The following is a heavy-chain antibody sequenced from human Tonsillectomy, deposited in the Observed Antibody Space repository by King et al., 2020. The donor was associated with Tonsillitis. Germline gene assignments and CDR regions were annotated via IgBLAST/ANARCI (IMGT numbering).Heavy chain of an antibody. CDR3: ARTYYYDSSGSFDI. V-gene: IGHV4-59*01. J-gene: IGHJ3*02. CDR2: IYYSGST. Sequence: QLQESGPGLVKPSETLSLTCTVSGGSISSYYWSWIRQPPGKGLEWIGYIYYSGSTNYNPSLKSRVTISVDTSKNQFSLKLSSVTAADTAVYYCARTYYYDSSGSFDIWGQGTMVTVSS. D-gene: IGHD3-22*01. CDR1: GGSISSYY.